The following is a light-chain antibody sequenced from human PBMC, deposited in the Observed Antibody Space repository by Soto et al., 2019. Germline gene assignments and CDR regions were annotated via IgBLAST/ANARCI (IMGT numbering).Light chain of an antibody. J-gene: IGKJ1*01. CDR1: QSITTY. V-gene: IGKV1-39*01. CDR3: QQAYGAPPT. CDR2: AAA. Sequence: DIQMTQSLSSLSASVGDRVTITCRASQSITTYLNWYQQTSGEAPKLLIYAAARLQTGVPSRFSGSGSGTDFTLTISSLQPEDFATYYCQQAYGAPPTFGQGTKVDIK.